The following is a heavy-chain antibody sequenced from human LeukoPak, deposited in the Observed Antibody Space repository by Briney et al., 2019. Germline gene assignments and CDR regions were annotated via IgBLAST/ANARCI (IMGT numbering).Heavy chain of an antibody. CDR1: GFTFSSYG. J-gene: IGHJ3*02. V-gene: IGHV3-33*01. CDR3: ARDHYGSGSYYNRSAFDI. Sequence: GGSLRLSCAASGFTFSSYGMHWVRQAPGKGLEWVAVIWYDGSNKYYADSVKGRFTISRDNSKNTLYLQMNSLRAEDTAVYYCARDHYGSGSYYNRSAFDIWGQGTMVTVSS. D-gene: IGHD3-10*01. CDR2: IWYDGSNK.